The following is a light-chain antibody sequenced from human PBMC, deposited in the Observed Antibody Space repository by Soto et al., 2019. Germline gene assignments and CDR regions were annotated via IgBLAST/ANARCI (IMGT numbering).Light chain of an antibody. Sequence: EIVLTHSPATLSLSPWEIATLSCRASPSVTNFLAWYQQKPGQAPRLLIYGASTRATGIPARFSGSGSGTEFTLTISSLQSEDFAVYYCQQYNNWPRTFGQGTKVDIK. V-gene: IGKV3-15*01. J-gene: IGKJ1*01. CDR1: PSVTNF. CDR3: QQYNNWPRT. CDR2: GAS.